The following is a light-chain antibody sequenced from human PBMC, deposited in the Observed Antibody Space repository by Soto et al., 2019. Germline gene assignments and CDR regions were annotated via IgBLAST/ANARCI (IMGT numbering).Light chain of an antibody. J-gene: IGKJ1*01. CDR3: QQLNHYPGT. V-gene: IGKV1-9*01. CDR1: QGITNY. CDR2: AAS. Sequence: HLTQSPSSLSASVGDRVTITCRASQGITNYLAWYQQIAWYQQKPGKAPKLLIFAASTLQTGVPSRFSGSGSGTDFTLTISSLQPEDFATYYCQQLNHYPGTFGQGTKVDIK.